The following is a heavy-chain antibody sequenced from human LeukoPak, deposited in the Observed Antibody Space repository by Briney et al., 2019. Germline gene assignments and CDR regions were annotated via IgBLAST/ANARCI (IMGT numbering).Heavy chain of an antibody. Sequence: PSETLSLTCTVSGGSISSYYWSWIRQPAGKGLEWIGRIYTSVSTNYNPSLKSRVTMSVDTSKNQFSLKLSSVTAADTAVYYCARDITIFGVGIPFDPWGQGTLVTVSS. V-gene: IGHV4-4*07. CDR3: ARDITIFGVGIPFDP. J-gene: IGHJ5*02. D-gene: IGHD3-3*01. CDR1: GGSISSYY. CDR2: IYTSVST.